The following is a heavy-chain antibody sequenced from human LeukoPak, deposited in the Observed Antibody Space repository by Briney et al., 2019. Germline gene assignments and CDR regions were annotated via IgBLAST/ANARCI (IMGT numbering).Heavy chain of an antibody. CDR1: GGSISSGDYY. V-gene: IGHV4-30-4*01. J-gene: IGHJ6*02. CDR3: ARDVGDYGSGSYYYYYYGMDV. Sequence: PSETLSLTCTVSGGSISSGDYYWSWIRQPPGKGLEWIGYIYYSGSTYYNPSLKSRVTISVDTSKSQFSLKLSSVTAEDTAVYYCARDVGDYGSGSYYYYYYGMDVWGQGTTVTVSS. CDR2: IYYSGST. D-gene: IGHD3-10*01.